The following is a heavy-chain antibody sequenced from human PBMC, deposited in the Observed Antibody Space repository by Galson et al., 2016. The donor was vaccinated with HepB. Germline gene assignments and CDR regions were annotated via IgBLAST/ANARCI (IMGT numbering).Heavy chain of an antibody. J-gene: IGHJ5*02. CDR1: GYTFTSYA. CDR3: ASDGVVTTPRANWFDP. D-gene: IGHD2-21*02. Sequence: SVKVSCKASGYTFTSYAMNWVRQAPGQGLEWMGWINTNTGNPTYAQGFTGRFVFSLDTSVTTAYLQIHSLKAEDTAVYYCASDGVVTTPRANWFDPGGQGTLVTVSS. CDR2: INTNTGNP. V-gene: IGHV7-4-1*01.